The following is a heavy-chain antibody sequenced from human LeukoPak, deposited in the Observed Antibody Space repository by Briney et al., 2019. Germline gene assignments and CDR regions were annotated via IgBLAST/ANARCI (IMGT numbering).Heavy chain of an antibody. V-gene: IGHV3-48*03. Sequence: PGGSLRLSCAASGFTFSSYEMNWVRQAPGKGLEWVSYISSSGSTIYYADSVKGRFTISRDNAKNSLYLQMNSLRAEDTAVYYCARDAAMAGFDYWGKGTLVTVSS. CDR2: ISSSGSTI. CDR3: ARDAAMAGFDY. CDR1: GFTFSSYE. J-gene: IGHJ4*02. D-gene: IGHD5-18*01.